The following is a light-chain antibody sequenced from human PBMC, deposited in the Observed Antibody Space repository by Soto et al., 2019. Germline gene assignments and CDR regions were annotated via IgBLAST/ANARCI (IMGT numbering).Light chain of an antibody. CDR3: QQYDDFWT. V-gene: IGKV1-5*01. CDR1: QRVTSW. CDR2: DAS. J-gene: IGKJ1*01. Sequence: DIQLTQSPSTLSASVVDRVTITCRASQRVTSWLAWYQQKPGKAPKLLIHDASILQSGVPSRFSGSGSGTEFTLTISSLQPDDFATYYCQQYDDFWTFGQGTKVDIK.